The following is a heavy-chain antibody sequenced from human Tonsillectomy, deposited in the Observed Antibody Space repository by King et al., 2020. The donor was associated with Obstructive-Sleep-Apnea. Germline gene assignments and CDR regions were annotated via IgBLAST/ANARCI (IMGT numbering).Heavy chain of an antibody. Sequence: VQLVESGGGVVQPGRSLILSCAASGFTCNTYLLHWVRQVPGKGLEWVAVISYDGSNKYYADSVKGRFTISRDNSRNTLYLQMNSLRVEDTAVYYCARDPKRIFGYIEYWGQGTLVTVSS. D-gene: IGHD1-1*01. CDR2: ISYDGSNK. CDR1: GFTCNTYL. J-gene: IGHJ4*02. V-gene: IGHV3-30*04. CDR3: ARDPKRIFGYIEY.